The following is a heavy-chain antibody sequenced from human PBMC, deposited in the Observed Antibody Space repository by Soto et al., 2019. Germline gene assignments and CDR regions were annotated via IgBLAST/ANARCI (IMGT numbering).Heavy chain of an antibody. D-gene: IGHD2-8*02. Sequence: EVQLLESGGGLVQPGGSLRLSCAASGFTFNNYAMTWVRQAPGKGLEWVSTISGSDGSTYYADSVKGRLTISRDNSKTALYLQMSSLRAEDTALYYCVKDWTGDTCPCMDVWGQGTTVTVSS. J-gene: IGHJ6*01. V-gene: IGHV3-23*01. CDR1: GFTFNNYA. CDR2: ISGSDGST. CDR3: VKDWTGDTCPCMDV.